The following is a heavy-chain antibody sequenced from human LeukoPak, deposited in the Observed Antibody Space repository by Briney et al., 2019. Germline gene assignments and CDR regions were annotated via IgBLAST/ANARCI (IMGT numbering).Heavy chain of an antibody. CDR3: ARISIAVANYYYYYCMDV. V-gene: IGHV3-7*01. D-gene: IGHD6-19*01. Sequence: GGSLRLSCAASGFTFSSYWMSWVRQAPGKGLEWVANIKQDGSEKYYVDSVKGRFTISRDNAKNSLYLQMNSLRAEDTAVYYCARISIAVANYYYYYCMDVWGKGTTVTISS. CDR2: IKQDGSEK. CDR1: GFTFSSYW. J-gene: IGHJ6*03.